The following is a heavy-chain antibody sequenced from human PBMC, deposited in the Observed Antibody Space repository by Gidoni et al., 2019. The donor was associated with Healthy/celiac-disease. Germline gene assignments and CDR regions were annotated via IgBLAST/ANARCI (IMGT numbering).Heavy chain of an antibody. J-gene: IGHJ5*02. Sequence: EVQLVQSGAGVKKPGESLRISCTGSGYSFTSYWISWVRQMPGKGLEWMGRIDPSDSYTNYSPSFQGHVTISADKSISTAYLQWSSLTASDTAMYYCARGTSQSFDPWGQGTLVTVSS. CDR3: ARGTSQSFDP. V-gene: IGHV5-10-1*03. CDR1: GYSFTSYW. D-gene: IGHD2-2*01. CDR2: IDPSDSYT.